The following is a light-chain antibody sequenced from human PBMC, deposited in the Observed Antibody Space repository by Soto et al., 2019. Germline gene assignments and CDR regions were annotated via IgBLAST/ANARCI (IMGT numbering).Light chain of an antibody. CDR1: QSVSSSN. Sequence: EIVLTQSPGTLSLSPGERATLSCRVSQSVSSSNLAWYQQKPGQAPRLLIYGASSRATGIPDRFSGSGSGTDFTLTISRLEPEDFAVYYCQQYGSSPQTFGQGTKVEIK. J-gene: IGKJ1*01. CDR3: QQYGSSPQT. CDR2: GAS. V-gene: IGKV3-20*01.